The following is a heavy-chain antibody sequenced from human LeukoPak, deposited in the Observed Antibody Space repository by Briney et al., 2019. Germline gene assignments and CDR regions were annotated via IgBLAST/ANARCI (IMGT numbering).Heavy chain of an antibody. D-gene: IGHD3-22*01. J-gene: IGHJ4*02. CDR2: ISGSGGST. CDR1: GFTFSSYA. V-gene: IGHV3-23*01. CDR3: AKMVRIVVVITTFDY. Sequence: QPGGSLRLSCAASGFTFSSYAMSWVRQAPRKGLEWVSAISGSGGSTYYADSVKGRFTISRDNSKNTLYLQMNSLRAEDTAVYYCAKMVRIVVVITTFDYWGQGTLVTVSS.